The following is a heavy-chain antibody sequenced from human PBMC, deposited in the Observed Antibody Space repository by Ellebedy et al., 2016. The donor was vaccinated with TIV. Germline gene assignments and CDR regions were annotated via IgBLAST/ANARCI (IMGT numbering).Heavy chain of an antibody. Sequence: GESLKISCAASGFTFSSYSMNWVRQAPGKGLEWVSSISSSSSYIYYADSVKGRFTISRDNAKNSLYLQMNSLRAEDTAVYYCAREGDCSSTSCYDRAFDIWGQGTMVTVSS. J-gene: IGHJ3*02. D-gene: IGHD2-2*01. CDR3: AREGDCSSTSCYDRAFDI. V-gene: IGHV3-21*01. CDR2: ISSSSSYI. CDR1: GFTFSSYS.